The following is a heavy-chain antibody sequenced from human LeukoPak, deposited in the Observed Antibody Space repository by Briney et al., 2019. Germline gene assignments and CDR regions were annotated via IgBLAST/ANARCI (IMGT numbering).Heavy chain of an antibody. V-gene: IGHV3-11*01. CDR2: IDSSGSTI. D-gene: IGHD3-16*01. CDR1: GFTFSDYY. Sequence: PGGSLRLSCAASGFTFSDYYMSWIRQVPGKGLEWLSHIDSSGSTIYYADSVKGRFTISRDNAKTSLYLQMNNLRAEDAAVYYCGRGGGMQGSGYWGQGTLVTISS. J-gene: IGHJ4*02. CDR3: GRGGGMQGSGY.